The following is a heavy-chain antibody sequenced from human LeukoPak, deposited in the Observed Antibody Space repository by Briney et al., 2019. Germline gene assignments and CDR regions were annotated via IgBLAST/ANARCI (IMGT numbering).Heavy chain of an antibody. Sequence: GGSLRLSCAASGFTFSDYYMSWIRQAPGKGLEWVSYISSSGSTIYYADSVKGRFTISRDNPKNSLYLQMNSLRAEDTAVYYCARDSIVRGNIGNDMDVWGKGTTVTVSS. CDR2: ISSSGSTI. CDR3: ARDSIVRGNIGNDMDV. V-gene: IGHV3-11*01. J-gene: IGHJ6*03. CDR1: GFTFSDYY. D-gene: IGHD2-8*01.